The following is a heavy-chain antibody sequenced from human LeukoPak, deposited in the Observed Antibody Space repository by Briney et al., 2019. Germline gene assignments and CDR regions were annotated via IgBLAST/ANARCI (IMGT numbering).Heavy chain of an antibody. CDR1: GGSISSYY. D-gene: IGHD3-22*01. J-gene: IGHJ4*02. Sequence: PSETLSLTCTVSGGSISSYYWSWIRQPPGKGLEWIGYIYYSGSTNYNPSLKSRVTISVDTSKNQFSLKLSSVTAADTAVYYCARGEDYYDSSGYSYYFDYWGQGTLVTVSS. V-gene: IGHV4-59*12. CDR2: IYYSGST. CDR3: ARGEDYYDSSGYSYYFDY.